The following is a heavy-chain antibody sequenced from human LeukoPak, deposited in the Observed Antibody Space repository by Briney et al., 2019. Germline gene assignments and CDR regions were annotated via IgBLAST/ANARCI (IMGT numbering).Heavy chain of an antibody. CDR2: IYTSGST. Sequence: KTSQTLSLTCTVSGGSISSGSYYWSWIRQPAGKGLEWIGRIYTSGSTNYNPSLKSRVTISVDTSKNQFSLKLSSVTAADTAVYYCARHRDTATYDYWGQGTLVTVSS. V-gene: IGHV4-61*02. CDR1: GGSISSGSYY. J-gene: IGHJ4*02. CDR3: ARHRDTATYDY. D-gene: IGHD5-18*01.